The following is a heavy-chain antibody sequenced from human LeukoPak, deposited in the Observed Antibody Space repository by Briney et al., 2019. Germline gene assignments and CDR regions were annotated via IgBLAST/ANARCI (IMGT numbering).Heavy chain of an antibody. CDR1: GYTFTSYY. D-gene: IGHD3-10*01. Sequence: ASVKVSCKASGYTFTSYYMHWVRQAPGPGLEWMGIINPSGGSTGYAQKFQGRVTMTRDTSTSTVYMELSSLRSEDTAVYYCARDPGYGSGSYYRSYYGMDVWGKGTTVTVSS. CDR3: ARDPGYGSGSYYRSYYGMDV. V-gene: IGHV1-46*01. J-gene: IGHJ6*04. CDR2: INPSGGST.